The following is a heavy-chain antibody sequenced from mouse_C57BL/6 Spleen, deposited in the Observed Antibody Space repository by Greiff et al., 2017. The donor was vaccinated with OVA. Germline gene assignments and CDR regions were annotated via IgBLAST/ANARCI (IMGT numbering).Heavy chain of an antibody. Sequence: QVHVKQSGAELVKPGASVKMSCKASGYTFTSYWITWVKQRPGQGLEWIGDIYPGSGSTNYNEKFKSKATLTVDTSSSTAYMQLSSLTSEDSAVYYCARETAQATWFAYWGQGTLVTVSA. CDR1: GYTFTSYW. CDR2: IYPGSGST. V-gene: IGHV1-55*01. J-gene: IGHJ3*01. D-gene: IGHD3-2*02. CDR3: ARETAQATWFAY.